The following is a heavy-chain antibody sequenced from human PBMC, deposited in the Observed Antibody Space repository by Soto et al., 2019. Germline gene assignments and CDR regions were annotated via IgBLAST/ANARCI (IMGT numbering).Heavy chain of an antibody. CDR1: GGSISSSSYY. J-gene: IGHJ5*02. CDR2: IYYSGRT. D-gene: IGHD3-3*01. Sequence: SETLSLTCTVSGGSISSSSYYWGWIRQPPGKGLEWIGSIYYSGRTYYNPSLKSRVTISVDTSKNQFSLKLSSVTAADTAVYYCARRILTIFGVKWFDPWGQGTLVTVSS. CDR3: ARRILTIFGVKWFDP. V-gene: IGHV4-39*01.